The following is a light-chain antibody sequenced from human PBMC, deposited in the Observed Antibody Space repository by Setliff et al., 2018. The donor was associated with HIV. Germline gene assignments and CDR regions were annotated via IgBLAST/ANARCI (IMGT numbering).Light chain of an antibody. CDR1: SSNIGAGYD. CDR3: QSYDSSLSGSGV. CDR2: GNN. J-gene: IGLJ1*01. V-gene: IGLV1-40*01. Sequence: QSVLTPPPSVSGAPGQKITISCTGSSSNIGAGYDVHWYQQLPGTAPKLLIYGNNNRPSGVPDRFSGSKSGTSASLAITGLQAEDGADYYCQSYDSSLSGSGVFGSGTKVTVL.